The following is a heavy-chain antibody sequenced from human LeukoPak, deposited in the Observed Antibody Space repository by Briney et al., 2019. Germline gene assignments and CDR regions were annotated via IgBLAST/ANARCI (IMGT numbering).Heavy chain of an antibody. CDR3: ARASGGWDLDY. CDR1: GFTFNVFH. CDR2: ITSSGTYI. J-gene: IGHJ4*01. V-gene: IGHV3-21*01. Sequence: GGSLRLSCAASGFTFNVFHLNWVRQAPGKGLEWISSITSSGTYITYADSIQGRFTISRDNAKNSLYLQMNSLRVDDTALYYCARASGGWDLDYWGHGTLVTVSS. D-gene: IGHD1-26*01.